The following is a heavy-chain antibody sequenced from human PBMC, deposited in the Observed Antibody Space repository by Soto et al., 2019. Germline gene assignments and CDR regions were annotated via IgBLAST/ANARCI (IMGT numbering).Heavy chain of an antibody. CDR1: GYTLTELS. CDR3: ATDRFGELLSGDAFDI. CDR2: FDPEDGET. Sequence: QVQLVQSGAEVKKPGASVKVSCKVSGYTLTELSMHWVRQAPGKGLEWMGGFDPEDGETIYAQKFQGRVTMTEDTSTDTADMELSSLRSEDTAVYYCATDRFGELLSGDAFDIWGQGTMVTVSS. D-gene: IGHD3-10*01. J-gene: IGHJ3*02. V-gene: IGHV1-24*01.